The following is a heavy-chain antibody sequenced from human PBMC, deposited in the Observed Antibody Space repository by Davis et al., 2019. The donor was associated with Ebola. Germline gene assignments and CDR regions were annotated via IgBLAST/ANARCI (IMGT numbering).Heavy chain of an antibody. CDR2: IIPMFGTG. V-gene: IGHV1-69*13. CDR1: GGTFRNYA. J-gene: IGHJ4*02. Sequence: SVKVSCKSSGGTFRNYAIMWVRQAPGQGLEWMGGIIPMFGTGSYTQKFQGRVSIIADESTSTAYMELSSLRSDDTAVYYCTRGGNFDFWGQGTLVTVSS. D-gene: IGHD2/OR15-2a*01. CDR3: TRGGNFDF.